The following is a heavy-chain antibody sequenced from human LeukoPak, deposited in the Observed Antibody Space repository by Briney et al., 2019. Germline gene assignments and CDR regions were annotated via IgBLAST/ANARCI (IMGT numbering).Heavy chain of an antibody. Sequence: GGSLRLSCAASGFTVSSNYMNWVRQAPGKGLEWVSMIYPNGNTFYTDSVKGRFTISRDNSKNTLDLQMSSLRAEDTAVYYCASMGPIAVADTNFDYWGQGTLVTVSS. CDR2: IYPNGNT. D-gene: IGHD6-19*01. J-gene: IGHJ4*02. CDR3: ASMGPIAVADTNFDY. CDR1: GFTVSSNY. V-gene: IGHV3-66*01.